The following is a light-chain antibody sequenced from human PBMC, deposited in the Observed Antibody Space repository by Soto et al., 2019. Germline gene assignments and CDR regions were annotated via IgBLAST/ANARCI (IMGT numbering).Light chain of an antibody. Sequence: QSVLTQPPSASGSPGQSITISCTGTSDDVGAYNSVSWYQQLPHKAPQVILYKGTQRPSGVSSRFSGSTSGNAASLTISGLQADDEADYFCCSSAPESTYVFGTGTKVTVL. CDR1: SDDVGAYNS. J-gene: IGLJ1*01. CDR2: KGT. V-gene: IGLV2-23*01. CDR3: CSSAPESTYV.